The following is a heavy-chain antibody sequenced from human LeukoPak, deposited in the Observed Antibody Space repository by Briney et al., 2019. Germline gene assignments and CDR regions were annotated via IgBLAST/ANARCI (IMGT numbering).Heavy chain of an antibody. J-gene: IGHJ4*02. CDR3: ARDRLRVLYRGESDY. CDR2: ISYDGSNK. V-gene: IGHV3-30-3*01. Sequence: PGGSLRLSCAASGFTFSSYAMHWVRQTPGKGLEWVPVISYDGSNKYYADSVKGRFTISRDNSKNTLYLQMNSLRAEDTAVYYCARDRLRVLYRGESDYWGQGTLVTVSS. D-gene: IGHD3-16*01. CDR1: GFTFSSYA.